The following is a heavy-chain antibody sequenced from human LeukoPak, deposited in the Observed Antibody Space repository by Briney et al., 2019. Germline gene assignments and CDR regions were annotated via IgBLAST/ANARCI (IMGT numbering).Heavy chain of an antibody. CDR3: ARDGSGFYLYNYMDV. CDR1: GFTFSDYS. Sequence: GGSLRLSCAPSGFTFSDYSMNWVRQAPGKGLERVASISTVSTYTFYADSVKGRFTISRDNVTNSLYLQMSSLGAEDTAVYYCARDGSGFYLYNYMDVWGKGTTVTVSS. CDR2: ISTVSTYT. V-gene: IGHV3-21*01. J-gene: IGHJ6*03. D-gene: IGHD6-25*01.